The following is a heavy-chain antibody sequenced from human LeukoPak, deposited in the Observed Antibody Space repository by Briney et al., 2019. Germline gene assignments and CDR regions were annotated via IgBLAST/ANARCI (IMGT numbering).Heavy chain of an antibody. CDR1: GFTLNTYA. Sequence: GGSLRLSCAASGFTLNTYAMSWVRQAPGKGLEWVSTLKKSGGSSHYADSVKGRFTISGDGSKNTLYLQMNSLRADDTAVYYCARATGSVDPYDIWGQGTMVTVST. J-gene: IGHJ3*02. D-gene: IGHD2-8*02. V-gene: IGHV3-23*01. CDR2: LKKSGGSS. CDR3: ARATGSVDPYDI.